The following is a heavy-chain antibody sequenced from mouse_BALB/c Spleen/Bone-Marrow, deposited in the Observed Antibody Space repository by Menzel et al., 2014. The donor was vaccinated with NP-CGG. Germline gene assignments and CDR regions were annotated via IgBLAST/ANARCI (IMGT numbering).Heavy chain of an antibody. CDR2: IRTXXGNT. D-gene: IGHD2-2*01. V-gene: IGHV1-67*01. CDR1: GYKFTDYA. Sequence: VQLQQSGPELVRPGASVKISCKGSGYKFTDYAMHWGKQSQAKSLEGIGVIRTXXGNTNYNQKFKGKATMTVDKSSSTAYMELARLTSEDSAIYYCARSGYGYDWFAYWGQGTLVTVSA. CDR3: ARSGYGYDWFAY. J-gene: IGHJ3*01.